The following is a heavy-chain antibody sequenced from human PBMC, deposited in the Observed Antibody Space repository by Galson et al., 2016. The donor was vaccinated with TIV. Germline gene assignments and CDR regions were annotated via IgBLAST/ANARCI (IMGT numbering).Heavy chain of an antibody. CDR1: GYSFSKYG. J-gene: IGHJ4*02. Sequence: SVKVSCKASGYSFSKYGISWVRQAPGQGLEWVGWIGANSGDTNSAQKLQGRVTMTDDTSTDTSSLELRRLRSDDTAVYFCATARLGIFNYFDSWGQGTLVTVSS. V-gene: IGHV1-18*04. CDR2: IGANSGDT. D-gene: IGHD3-9*01. CDR3: ATARLGIFNYFDS.